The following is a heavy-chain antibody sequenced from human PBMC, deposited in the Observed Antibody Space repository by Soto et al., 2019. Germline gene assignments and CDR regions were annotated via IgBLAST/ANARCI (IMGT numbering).Heavy chain of an antibody. CDR2: ISYDGRNT. CDR3: ARDRYTGWFYYFDY. V-gene: IGHV3-30*04. CDR1: GFIFSSNA. D-gene: IGHD6-19*01. J-gene: IGHJ4*02. Sequence: QVQLVESGGGVVQPGGSLRLSCAASGFIFSSNAIHWVRQAPGKGLEWVAVISYDGRNTYYADSVKGRFTISRDNSKNTLYLQMNRLRPEDTAVYYCARDRYTGWFYYFDYWGQGTLVTVSS.